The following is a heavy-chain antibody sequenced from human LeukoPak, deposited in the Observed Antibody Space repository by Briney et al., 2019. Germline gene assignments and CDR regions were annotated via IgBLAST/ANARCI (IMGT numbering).Heavy chain of an antibody. V-gene: IGHV4-59*12. D-gene: IGHD3-9*01. Sequence: PSETLSLTCTVSGGSISSYYWSWIRQPPGKGLEWIGYIYYSGSTYCNPSLKSRVTISVDTSKNQFSLKLSSVTAADTAVYYCARDRDDILTGYRYGMDVWGQGTTVTVSS. J-gene: IGHJ6*02. CDR3: ARDRDDILTGYRYGMDV. CDR1: GGSISSYY. CDR2: IYYSGST.